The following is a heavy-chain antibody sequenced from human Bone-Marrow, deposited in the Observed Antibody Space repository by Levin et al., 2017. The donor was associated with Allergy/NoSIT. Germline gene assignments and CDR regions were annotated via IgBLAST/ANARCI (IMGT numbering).Heavy chain of an antibody. V-gene: IGHV3-23*01. CDR2: LSAGGDGT. J-gene: IGHJ4*02. CDR1: GFPFNSYA. D-gene: IGHD2-8*01. Sequence: GGSLRLSCAASGFPFNSYAMSWVRQVPGKGLEWVSGLSAGGDGTNYADSVKGRFTPSRDNSKNTLYLQMNSLTPEDTAMYYCARNVPLTANGYWGQGSLVTVYS. CDR3: ARNVPLTANGY.